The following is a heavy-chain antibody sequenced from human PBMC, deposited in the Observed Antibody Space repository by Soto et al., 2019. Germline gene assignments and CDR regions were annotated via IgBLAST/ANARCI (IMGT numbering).Heavy chain of an antibody. CDR1: GGSMRSNNR. J-gene: IGHJ4*02. CDR2: IFHSGST. V-gene: IGHV4-4*02. D-gene: IGHD1-26*01. Sequence: SETLSLTCAVSGGSMRSNNRWSWVRQPPGKGLEWIGEIFHSGSTNYNPSLKSRVTISVDRSKNQFSLKLSSVTAADTAVYYCARGGSYFDYWGQGTLVTVSS. CDR3: ARGGSYFDY.